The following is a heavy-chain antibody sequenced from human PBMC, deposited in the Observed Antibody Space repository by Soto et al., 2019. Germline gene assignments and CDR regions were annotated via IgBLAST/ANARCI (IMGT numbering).Heavy chain of an antibody. V-gene: IGHV4-31*03. J-gene: IGHJ6*02. D-gene: IGHD6-13*01. CDR3: ARDTTVGPRFGSSWPDGMDV. Sequence: QVQLQESGPGLVKPSQTLSLTCTVSGGSISSGGYYWSWIRQHPGKGLEWIGYIYYSGSTYYNPSLKSRVTISVDTSKNQYSLKLSSVTAADTAVYYCARDTTVGPRFGSSWPDGMDVWGQGTTVTVSS. CDR1: GGSISSGGYY. CDR2: IYYSGST.